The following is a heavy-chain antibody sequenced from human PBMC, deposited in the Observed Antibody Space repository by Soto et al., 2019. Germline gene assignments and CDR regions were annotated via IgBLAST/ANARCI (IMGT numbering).Heavy chain of an antibody. Sequence: QVQLQESGPGLVKPSQTLSLTCTVSGGSISSGGYYWSWIRQHPGKGLEWIGYIYYSGSTYYNPSRKSRVTISVETSKNQFSLKLSSVTAADTAVYYCAREGSRGNYLDYWGQGTLVTVSS. V-gene: IGHV4-31*03. CDR1: GGSISSGGYY. CDR2: IYYSGST. CDR3: AREGSRGNYLDY. J-gene: IGHJ4*02.